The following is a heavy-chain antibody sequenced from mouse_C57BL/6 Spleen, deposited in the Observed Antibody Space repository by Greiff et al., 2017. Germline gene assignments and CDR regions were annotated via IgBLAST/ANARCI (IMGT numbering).Heavy chain of an antibody. V-gene: IGHV1-64*01. D-gene: IGHD1-1*01. CDR2: IHPNSGST. CDR3: ARGSTTVVEGFAY. CDR1: SYTFTSYW. Sequence: QVQLQQPGAELVKPGASVKLSCKASSYTFTSYWMHWVKQRPGQGLEWIGMIHPNSGSTNYNEKFKSKATLTVDKSSSTAYMQLSSLTSEDSAVYYCARGSTTVVEGFAYWGQGTLVTVSA. J-gene: IGHJ3*01.